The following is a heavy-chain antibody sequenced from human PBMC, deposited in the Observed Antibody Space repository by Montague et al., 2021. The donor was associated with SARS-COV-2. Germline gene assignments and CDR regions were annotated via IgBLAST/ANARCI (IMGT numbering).Heavy chain of an antibody. J-gene: IGHJ4*02. Sequence: SETLSLTCTVSGGSISSFYWSWFRQPPGKGLEWIGYISDSGSTNYSPSLTSRVTMSVDTSKNQFSLKVNSVTAADTAVYYCARHYSATLPAVYWGQGTLVTVSS. CDR1: GGSISSFY. V-gene: IGHV4-59*08. D-gene: IGHD2-15*01. CDR2: ISDSGST. CDR3: ARHYSATLPAVY.